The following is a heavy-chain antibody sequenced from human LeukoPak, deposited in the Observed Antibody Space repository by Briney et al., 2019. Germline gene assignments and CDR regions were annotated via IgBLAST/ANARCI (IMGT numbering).Heavy chain of an antibody. J-gene: IGHJ4*02. CDR1: GYTFTGYY. D-gene: IGHD2-2*01. Sequence: APVKVSCKASGYTFTGYYMHWVRQAPGQGLEWMGWINPNSGGTNYAQKFQGRVTMTRDTSISTAYMELSRLRSDDTAVYYCARGGYCSSTSCFLTASYWGQGTLVTVSS. CDR3: ARGGYCSSTSCFLTASY. CDR2: INPNSGGT. V-gene: IGHV1-2*02.